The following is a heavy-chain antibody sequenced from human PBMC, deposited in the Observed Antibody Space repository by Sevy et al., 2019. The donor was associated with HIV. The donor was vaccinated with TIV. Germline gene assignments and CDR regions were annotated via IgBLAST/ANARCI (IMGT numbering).Heavy chain of an antibody. D-gene: IGHD4-17*01. CDR3: ARASNDYGGNRDAFDI. CDR1: DYTFTSYG. CDR2: ISAYNGNT. Sequence: ASVKVSCKASDYTFTSYGISWVRQAPGQGLEWMGWISAYNGNTNYAQKLQGRVTMTTDTSTSTAYMELRSLRSDDTAVYYCARASNDYGGNRDAFDIWGQGTIVTVSS. J-gene: IGHJ3*02. V-gene: IGHV1-18*01.